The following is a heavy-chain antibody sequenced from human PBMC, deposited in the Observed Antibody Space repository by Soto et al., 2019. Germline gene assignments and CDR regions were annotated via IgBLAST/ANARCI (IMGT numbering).Heavy chain of an antibody. CDR3: ARGDYDYIWGSYRRDAFDI. V-gene: IGHV4-34*01. CDR2: INHSGST. CDR1: GGSFSDYY. J-gene: IGHJ3*02. D-gene: IGHD3-16*02. Sequence: QVQLQQWGAGLLKPSETLSLTCAVYGGSFSDYYWNWIRQPPGKGLEWIGEINHSGSTNYNPSLKSRVTISVDTSKSQFSLKLTSVTAADTALYYCARGDYDYIWGSYRRDAFDIRGQGTVVTVSP.